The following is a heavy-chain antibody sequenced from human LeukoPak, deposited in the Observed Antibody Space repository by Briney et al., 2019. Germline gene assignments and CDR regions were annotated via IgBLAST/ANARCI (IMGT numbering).Heavy chain of an antibody. D-gene: IGHD1-26*01. V-gene: IGHV4-59*01. Sequence: SETLSLTCTVSGGSISSYYWSWIRQPPGKGLEWIGYIYYSGSTNYNPSLKSRVTISVDTSKNQFSLKLSSVTAADTAVYYCAREIVGATTWAFDIWGQGTMATVSS. J-gene: IGHJ3*02. CDR2: IYYSGST. CDR1: GGSISSYY. CDR3: AREIVGATTWAFDI.